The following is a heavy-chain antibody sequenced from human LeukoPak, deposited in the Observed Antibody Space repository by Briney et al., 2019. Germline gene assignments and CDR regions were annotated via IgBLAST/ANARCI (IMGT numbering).Heavy chain of an antibody. D-gene: IGHD3-9*01. CDR1: GFTFSSYG. V-gene: IGHV3-30*18. CDR2: ISYDGSNN. Sequence: PGGSLRLSCAASGFTFSSYGMHWVRQAPGKGLEWVAVISYDGSNNYYADSVKGRFTISSDNSKNTLYLQMNSLRAEDTAVYYCAKDGGGYDILTGTADYWGQGTLVTVSS. J-gene: IGHJ4*02. CDR3: AKDGGGYDILTGTADY.